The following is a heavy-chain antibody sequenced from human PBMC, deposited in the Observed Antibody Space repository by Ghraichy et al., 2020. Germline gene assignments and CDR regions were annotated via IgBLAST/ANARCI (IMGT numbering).Heavy chain of an antibody. CDR1: SGSISAFY. Sequence: SETLSLTCTVSSGSISAFYWSWIRQVPGKGLEWIGYIYYDGTTNSNPSLKSRVTISVDTSMNLFSLKLTSVTAADTAVYYCARDSYYLYTSGYNGGYFQHWGQGSLVTVSS. V-gene: IGHV4-59*01. CDR2: IYYDGTT. D-gene: IGHD3-22*01. J-gene: IGHJ1*01. CDR3: ARDSYYLYTSGYNGGYFQH.